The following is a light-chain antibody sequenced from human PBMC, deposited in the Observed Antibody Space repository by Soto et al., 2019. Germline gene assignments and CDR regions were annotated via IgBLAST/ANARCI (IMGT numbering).Light chain of an antibody. Sequence: DIQMTQSPSTLSGSVGDRVTITCRASQTISSWLSWYQQKPGKAPKLLIYKASTLKSGVPSRFSGSGSGTEFTLTISSLQPDDFATYYCQHYHSYSEAFGQGTKVELK. CDR3: QHYHSYSEA. CDR1: QTISSW. J-gene: IGKJ1*01. V-gene: IGKV1-5*03. CDR2: KAS.